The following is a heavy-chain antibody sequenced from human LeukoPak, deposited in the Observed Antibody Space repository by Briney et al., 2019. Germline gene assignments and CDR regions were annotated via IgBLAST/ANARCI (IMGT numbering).Heavy chain of an antibody. D-gene: IGHD7-27*01. CDR1: GGSISSYY. J-gene: IGHJ4*02. CDR2: IYYSGST. CDR3: ARDNWGLLEY. Sequence: SETLSLTCTVSGGSISSYYWSWIRQPPGKGLEWIGYIYYSGSTNYNPSLKSRVTISVDTSKNQFSLKLSSVTAADTAVYYCARDNWGLLEYWGQGTLVTVSS. V-gene: IGHV4-59*12.